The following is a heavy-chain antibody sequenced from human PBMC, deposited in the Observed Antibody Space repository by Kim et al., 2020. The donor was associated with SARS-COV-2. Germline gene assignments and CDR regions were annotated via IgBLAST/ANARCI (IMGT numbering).Heavy chain of an antibody. CDR2: INTNTGNP. D-gene: IGHD2-2*01. V-gene: IGHV7-4-1*02. CDR1: GYTFSSYA. J-gene: IGHJ3*02. Sequence: ASVKVSCKASGYTFSSYAVNWVRQAPGQGLEWMGWINTNTGNPTYAQGFTGRFVFSLDTSVSTAYLQISSLKAEDTAVYYCARSCGSTSRYGAFDIWGQGTMVTVSS. CDR3: ARSCGSTSRYGAFDI.